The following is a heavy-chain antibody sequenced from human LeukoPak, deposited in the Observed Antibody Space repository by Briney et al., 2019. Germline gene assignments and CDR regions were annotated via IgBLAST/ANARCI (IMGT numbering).Heavy chain of an antibody. CDR1: GYSIRSGYQ. CDR3: ARGITMDV. D-gene: IGHD1-14*01. J-gene: IGHJ6*04. CDR2: INHSGST. Sequence: SETLSLTCSVSGYSIRSGYQWGWIRQPPGKGLEWIGEINHSGSTNYNPSLKSRVTISVDTSKNQFSLKLSSVTAADTAVYYCARGITMDVWGKGTTVTVSS. V-gene: IGHV4-38-2*02.